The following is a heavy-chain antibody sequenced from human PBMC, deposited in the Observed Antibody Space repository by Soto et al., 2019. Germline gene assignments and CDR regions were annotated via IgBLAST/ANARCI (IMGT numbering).Heavy chain of an antibody. CDR1: GFTFNNYG. CDR3: ARRQIPPPTRGAANARGGMDV. J-gene: IGHJ6*01. V-gene: IGHV3-33*01. CDR2: IWHHGRNN. D-gene: IGHD6-13*01. Sequence: QVQLVESGGGVVQPGRSLRLSCAASGFTFNNYGMHWVRQAPCKGLEWLAVIWHHGRNNYYANSVKGRFTISRDNSKNTLYLQMSSLRAEDTAVYYCARRQIPPPTRGAANARGGMDVWEQGTTVTLSS.